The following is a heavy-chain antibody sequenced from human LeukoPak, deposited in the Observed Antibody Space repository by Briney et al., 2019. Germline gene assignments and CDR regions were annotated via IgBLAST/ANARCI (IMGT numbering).Heavy chain of an antibody. V-gene: IGHV1-8*01. J-gene: IGHJ6*03. Sequence: GASVKVSCKASGYTFTSYDTNWVRQATGQGLEWMGWMNPNSGNTGYAQKFQGRVTMTRNTSISTAYMELSSLRSEDTAVYYCARGIFPSAGGANYYYYYVDVWGKGTTVTVSS. CDR3: ARGIFPSAGGANYYYYYVDV. D-gene: IGHD3-9*01. CDR2: MNPNSGNT. CDR1: GYTFTSYD.